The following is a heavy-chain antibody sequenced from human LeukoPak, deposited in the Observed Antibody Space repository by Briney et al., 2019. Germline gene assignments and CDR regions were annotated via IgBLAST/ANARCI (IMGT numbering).Heavy chain of an antibody. Sequence: ASVKVSCKASGYTFTGYYMHWVRQAPGQGLEWMGRINPNSGGTNYAQKFQGRVTMTRDTSISTAYMELSRLRSDDTGVYYCARGLRLGYGSGSWDLWGQGTLVTVSS. CDR3: ARGLRLGYGSGSWDL. CDR2: INPNSGGT. J-gene: IGHJ4*02. CDR1: GYTFTGYY. V-gene: IGHV1-2*05. D-gene: IGHD3-10*01.